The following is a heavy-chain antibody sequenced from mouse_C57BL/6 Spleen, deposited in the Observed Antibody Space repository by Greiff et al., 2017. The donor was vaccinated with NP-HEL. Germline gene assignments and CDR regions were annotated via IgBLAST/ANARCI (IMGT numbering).Heavy chain of an antibody. J-gene: IGHJ4*01. CDR2: INPNNGGT. V-gene: IGHV1-22*01. D-gene: IGHD2-3*01. Sequence: EVQLQQSGPELVKPGASVKMSCKASGYTFTDYHMHWVKQSHGKSLEWIGYINPNNGGTSYNQKFKGKATLTVNKSSSTAYMELRSLTSEDSAVYYCARGDSGDGYYVYAMDYWGQGTSVTVSS. CDR3: ARGDSGDGYYVYAMDY. CDR1: GYTFTDYH.